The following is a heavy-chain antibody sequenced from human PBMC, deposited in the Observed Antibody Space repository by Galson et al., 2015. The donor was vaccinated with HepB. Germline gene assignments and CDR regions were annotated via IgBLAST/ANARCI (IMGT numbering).Heavy chain of an antibody. CDR2: ISPYNGNT. V-gene: IGHV1-18*01. D-gene: IGHD5-24*01. J-gene: IGHJ3*01. CDR3: ARPGDGYNYAFDV. Sequence: SVKVSCKASGYTFSNYGIRWVRQAPGQGLEWMGWISPYNGNTKYAQKLQGRVTMTTDTSTSTAYMELRSLRSDDTAVYYCARPGDGYNYAFDVWGQGTMVTVSS. CDR1: GYTFSNYG.